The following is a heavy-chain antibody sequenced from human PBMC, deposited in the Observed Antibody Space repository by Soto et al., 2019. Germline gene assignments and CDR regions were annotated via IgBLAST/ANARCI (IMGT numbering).Heavy chain of an antibody. CDR1: GFTFSSYA. J-gene: IGHJ4*02. D-gene: IGHD6-13*01. CDR3: ARDSGPRVAAANDY. Sequence: GGSLRLSCAASGFTFSSYAMHWVRQAPGKGLEWVAVISYDGSNKYYADSVKGRFTISRDNSKNTLYLQMNSLRAEDTAVYYCARDSGPRVAAANDYWGQGTLVTVSS. V-gene: IGHV3-30-3*01. CDR2: ISYDGSNK.